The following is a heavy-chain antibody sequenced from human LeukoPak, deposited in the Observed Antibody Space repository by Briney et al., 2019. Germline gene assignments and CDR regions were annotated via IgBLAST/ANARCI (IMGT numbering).Heavy chain of an antibody. D-gene: IGHD3-9*01. CDR3: ARDRYYDILTGFTL. CDR1: GGTFSSYA. Sequence: SVKVSCKASGGTFSSYAISWVRQAPGQGLEWMGGIIPIFGTANYAQKFQGRDTITADESTSTAYMELSSLRSEDTAVYYCARDRYYDILTGFTLWGQGTLVTVSS. CDR2: IIPIFGTA. J-gene: IGHJ4*02. V-gene: IGHV1-69*01.